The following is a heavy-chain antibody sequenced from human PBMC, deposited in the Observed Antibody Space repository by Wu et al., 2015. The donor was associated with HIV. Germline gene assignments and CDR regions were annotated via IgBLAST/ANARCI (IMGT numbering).Heavy chain of an antibody. Sequence: QVQLVQSGAEVKKPGSSARVSCKASGGTFRSYAISWVRQAPGQGLEWMGRIIPISGTANYAQKFQGRVTITADESTNTAYMELSSLRSEDTAVYYCARIHDYGDSRWSYFDYWGQGTLVTVSS. CDR1: GGTFRSYA. D-gene: IGHD4-17*01. V-gene: IGHV1-69*13. CDR2: IIPISGTA. CDR3: ARIHDYGDSRWSYFDY. J-gene: IGHJ4*02.